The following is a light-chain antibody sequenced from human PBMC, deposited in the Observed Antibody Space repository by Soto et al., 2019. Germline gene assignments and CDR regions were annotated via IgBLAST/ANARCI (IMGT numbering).Light chain of an antibody. J-gene: IGKJ3*01. CDR1: QSGSSTY. Sequence: VVTHSPGTLSLSPGERATLSCRARQSGSSTYLACYQQNPGQAPRLLIYGSSSRATCIPDRFTGSGSGTDYTLSSSRLEPEYFAVYYCQQYGSSLFTFGPGTKVAIK. V-gene: IGKV3-20*01. CDR3: QQYGSSLFT. CDR2: GSS.